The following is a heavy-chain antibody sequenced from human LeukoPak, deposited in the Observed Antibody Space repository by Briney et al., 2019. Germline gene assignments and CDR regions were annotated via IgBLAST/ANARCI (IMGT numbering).Heavy chain of an antibody. CDR1: GGTFSSYA. CDR3: ARGEQWLVRTLDY. J-gene: IGHJ4*02. CDR2: IIPIFGTA. D-gene: IGHD6-19*01. Sequence: ASVKVSCKASGGTFSSYAISWVRQAPGQGLEWMGGIIPIFGTANYAQKFQGRVTITADESTSTAYMELSSLRSEDTAVYYCARGEQWLVRTLDYWGQGTLVTVSS. V-gene: IGHV1-69*13.